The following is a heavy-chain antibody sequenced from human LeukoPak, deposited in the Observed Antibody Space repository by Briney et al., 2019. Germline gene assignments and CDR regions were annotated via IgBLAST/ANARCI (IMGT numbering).Heavy chain of an antibody. CDR3: ARDQYDTWSRRGNFDS. J-gene: IGHJ4*02. Sequence: GGPLRLSCAASGFTFDDYGMSWVRQAPGKGLEWVSGINWNGGSTGYADSVKGRFTISRDNTKNSLYLQMNSLRAEDTAVFYCARDQYDTWSRRGNFDSWGQGTLVIVSS. D-gene: IGHD3-3*01. V-gene: IGHV3-20*04. CDR2: INWNGGST. CDR1: GFTFDDYG.